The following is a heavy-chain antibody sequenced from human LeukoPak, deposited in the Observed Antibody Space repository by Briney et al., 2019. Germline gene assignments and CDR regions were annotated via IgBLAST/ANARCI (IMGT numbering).Heavy chain of an antibody. CDR1: GYTFTSYY. V-gene: IGHV1-46*01. Sequence: ASAKVSCKASGYTFTSYYMHWVRQAPGQGLEWMGIINPSGGSTSYAQKFQGRVTMTRDTSTSTVYMELSSLRSEDTAVYYCARSHAYCGGDCYLGYWGQGTLVTVSS. CDR3: ARSHAYCGGDCYLGY. J-gene: IGHJ4*02. CDR2: INPSGGST. D-gene: IGHD2-21*02.